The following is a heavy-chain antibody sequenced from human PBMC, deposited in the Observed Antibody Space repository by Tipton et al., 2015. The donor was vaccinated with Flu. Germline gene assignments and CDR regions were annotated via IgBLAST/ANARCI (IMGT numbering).Heavy chain of an antibody. CDR1: GFTFSSYS. Sequence: SLRLSCAASGFTFSSYSMNWVRQAPGKGLEWVSSISSRSSYIYYADSVKGRFTISRDNAKNSLFLQMNSLRAEDTAVYYCARDPPLYNYIWGSAFDYWSQGTLVTVSS. CDR3: ARDPPLYNYIWGSAFDY. CDR2: ISSRSSYI. J-gene: IGHJ4*02. V-gene: IGHV3-21*01. D-gene: IGHD3-16*01.